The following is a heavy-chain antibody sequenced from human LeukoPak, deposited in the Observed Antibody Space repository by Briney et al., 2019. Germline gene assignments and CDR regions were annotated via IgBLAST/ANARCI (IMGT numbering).Heavy chain of an antibody. CDR1: GFTFSSYG. CDR3: AKWGYCSSTSCHGVFDP. J-gene: IGHJ5*02. Sequence: GGSLRLSCAASGFTFSSYGMHWVRQAPGKGLEWVAFIRYDGSNKYYADSVKGRFTISRDNSKNTLYLQMNSLRAEDTAVYYCAKWGYCSSTSCHGVFDPWGQGTLVTVSS. CDR2: IRYDGSNK. V-gene: IGHV3-30*02. D-gene: IGHD2-2*01.